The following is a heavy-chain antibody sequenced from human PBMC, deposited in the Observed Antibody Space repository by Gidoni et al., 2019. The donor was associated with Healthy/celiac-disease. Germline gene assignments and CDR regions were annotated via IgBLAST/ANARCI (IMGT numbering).Heavy chain of an antibody. D-gene: IGHD4-17*01. CDR3: AKDMSSGVAVTPSAFDI. CDR2: ISWDGGST. Sequence: EVQLVESGGVVVQPGGSLRLSCAASGFTFADYTMHWVRQAPGKGLEWVSLISWDGGSTYYADSVKGRFTISRDNSKNSLYLQMNSLRTEDTALYYCAKDMSSGVAVTPSAFDIWGQGTMVTVSS. V-gene: IGHV3-43*01. J-gene: IGHJ3*02. CDR1: GFTFADYT.